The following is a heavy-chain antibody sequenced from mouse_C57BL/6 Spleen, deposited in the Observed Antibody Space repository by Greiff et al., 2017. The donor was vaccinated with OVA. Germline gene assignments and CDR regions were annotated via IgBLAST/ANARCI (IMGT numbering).Heavy chain of an antibody. D-gene: IGHD2-4*01. V-gene: IGHV1-7*01. CDR1: GYTFTSYW. CDR3: ARDYDYWYFDV. Sequence: VKVVESGAELAKPGASVKLSCKASGYTFTSYWMHWVKPRPGQGLEWIGYINPSSGYTKYNQKFKDKATLTADKSSSTAYMQLSSLTYEDSAVYYCARDYDYWYFDVWGTGTTVTVSS. J-gene: IGHJ1*03. CDR2: INPSSGYT.